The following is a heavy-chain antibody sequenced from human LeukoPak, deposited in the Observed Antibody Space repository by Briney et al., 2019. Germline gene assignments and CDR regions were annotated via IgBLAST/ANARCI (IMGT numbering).Heavy chain of an antibody. CDR1: GFIFSNYG. V-gene: IGHV3-23*01. D-gene: IGHD3-9*01. Sequence: GGSLRLSCAASGFIFSNYGMNWVRQAPGKGLEWVAAISASGSATSYADSVKGRFTISRDNSKNTLYLQMNSLRAEDTAVYYCAKDLGRSYYYDILTGYYPFDYWGQGTLVTVSS. CDR2: ISASGSAT. J-gene: IGHJ4*02. CDR3: AKDLGRSYYYDILTGYYPFDY.